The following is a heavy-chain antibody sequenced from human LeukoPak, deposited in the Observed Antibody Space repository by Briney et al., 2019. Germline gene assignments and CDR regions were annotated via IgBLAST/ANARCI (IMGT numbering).Heavy chain of an antibody. Sequence: PGGSLRLSCVVSGFTFSSYCMNWVRQAPGKGLEWVSYISSSSSTIYYADSVKGRFTISRDNAKNSLYLQMNSLRAEDTAVYYCARADLYYYDSSGPDYWGQGTLVTVSS. J-gene: IGHJ4*02. V-gene: IGHV3-48*01. CDR1: GFTFSSYC. D-gene: IGHD3-22*01. CDR3: ARADLYYYDSSGPDY. CDR2: ISSSSSTI.